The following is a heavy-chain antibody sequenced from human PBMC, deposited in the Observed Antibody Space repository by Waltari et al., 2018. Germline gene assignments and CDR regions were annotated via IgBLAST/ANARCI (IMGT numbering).Heavy chain of an antibody. CDR3: ASRDGYNLDGAPTDY. CDR2: ISAYNGNT. Sequence: QVQLVQSGAEVKKPGASVKVSCKASGYTFTSYGISWVRQAPGQGLEWMGWISAYNGNTNYAQKFQGRVTITADKSTSTAYMELSSLRSEDTAVYYCASRDGYNLDGAPTDYWGQGTLVIVSS. D-gene: IGHD5-12*01. V-gene: IGHV1-18*01. J-gene: IGHJ4*02. CDR1: GYTFTSYG.